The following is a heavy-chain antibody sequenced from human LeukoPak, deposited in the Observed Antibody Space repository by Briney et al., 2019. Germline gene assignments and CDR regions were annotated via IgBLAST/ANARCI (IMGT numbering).Heavy chain of an antibody. D-gene: IGHD6-6*01. V-gene: IGHV3-66*02. CDR2: IFSGGST. J-gene: IGHJ4*02. CDR1: GFTVSSNY. CDR3: ARDSRSSSGGDY. Sequence: PGGSLRLSCAASGFTVSSNYMSWVRQAPGKGLEWVSVIFSGGSTYYTDSVKGRFTISRDNSKNPLYLQMKSLRAEDTAVNYCARDSRSSSGGDYWGQGTLVTVSS.